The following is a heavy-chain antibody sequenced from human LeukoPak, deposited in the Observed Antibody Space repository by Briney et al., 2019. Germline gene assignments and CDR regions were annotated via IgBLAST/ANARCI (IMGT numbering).Heavy chain of an antibody. CDR1: GGSFSGYY. CDR2: INHSGST. V-gene: IGHV4-34*01. Sequence: SETLSLTCAVYGGSFSGYYWSWIRQPPGKGLEGIGEINHSGSTNYNPSLKSRVTISVDTSKNQFSLKLSSVTAADTAVYYCARFYDSSGYRRSYYFDYWGQGTLVTVSS. J-gene: IGHJ4*02. CDR3: ARFYDSSGYRRSYYFDY. D-gene: IGHD3-22*01.